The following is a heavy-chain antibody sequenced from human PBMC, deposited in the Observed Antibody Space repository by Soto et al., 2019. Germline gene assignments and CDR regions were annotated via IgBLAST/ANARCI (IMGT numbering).Heavy chain of an antibody. J-gene: IGHJ5*02. CDR2: IYYSGST. CDR3: ASTRRSSSWHPGWLDP. Sequence: PSETLSLTCTVSGGSISSYYWSWIRQPPGKGLEWIGYIYYSGSTNYNPSLKSRVTISVDTSKNQFPLKLSSVTAADTAVYYCASTRRSSSWHPGWLDPWGQGTLVTVSS. CDR1: GGSISSYY. D-gene: IGHD6-13*01. V-gene: IGHV4-59*08.